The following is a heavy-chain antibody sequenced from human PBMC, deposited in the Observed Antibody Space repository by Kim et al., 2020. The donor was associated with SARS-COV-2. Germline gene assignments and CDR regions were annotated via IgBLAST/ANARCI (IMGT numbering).Heavy chain of an antibody. J-gene: IGHJ4*02. CDR3: ARRGELYGSGSYYRIPAFDY. Sequence: KFQGRVTITRDTSASTAYMELSSLRSEDTAVYYCARRGELYGSGSYYRIPAFDYWGQGTLVTVSS. V-gene: IGHV1-3*01. D-gene: IGHD3-10*01.